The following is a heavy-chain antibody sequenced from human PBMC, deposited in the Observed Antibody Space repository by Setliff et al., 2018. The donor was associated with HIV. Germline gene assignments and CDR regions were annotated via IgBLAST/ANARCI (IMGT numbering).Heavy chain of an antibody. CDR3: ARLYYNFWTGHRAFFNY. CDR2: VHSYGSV. V-gene: IGHV4-39*01. CDR1: GGSISSSNYY. D-gene: IGHD3-3*01. Sequence: SETLSLTCSVSGGSISSSNYYWGWLRQPPGKGLEWIGSVHSYGSVYYNPSLQSRVTVSVDTSKNQFSLKVKSVTAADTAVYYCARLYYNFWTGHRAFFNYWGQGTLVTVSS. J-gene: IGHJ4*02.